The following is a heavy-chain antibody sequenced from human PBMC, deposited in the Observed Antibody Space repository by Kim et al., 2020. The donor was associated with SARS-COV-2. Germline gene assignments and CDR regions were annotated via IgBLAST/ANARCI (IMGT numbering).Heavy chain of an antibody. Sequence: GGSLRLSCAASGFTFSSYAMSWVRQAPGKGLEWVSAISGSGGSTYYADSVKGRFTISRDNSKNTLYLQMNSLRAEDTAVYYCAKAFLLWFGTTPDYWGQGTLVTVSS. CDR3: AKAFLLWFGTTPDY. V-gene: IGHV3-23*01. D-gene: IGHD3-10*01. CDR2: ISGSGGST. CDR1: GFTFSSYA. J-gene: IGHJ4*02.